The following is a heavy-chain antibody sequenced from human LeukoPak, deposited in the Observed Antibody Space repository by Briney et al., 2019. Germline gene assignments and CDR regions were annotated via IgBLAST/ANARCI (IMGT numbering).Heavy chain of an antibody. CDR1: GFSLTTNGMC. Sequence: SGPTLVKATQTLTLTCTFSGFSLTTNGMCVSWIRQPPGKALEWLARIDWDGDNCYSTSLRTRLTIPKDTSKNQVVLTMTNMDPVDTATYYCARIMTTVTHDAFDIWGRGTMVTVSS. CDR2: IDWDGDN. V-gene: IGHV2-70*11. D-gene: IGHD4-17*01. CDR3: ARIMTTVTHDAFDI. J-gene: IGHJ3*02.